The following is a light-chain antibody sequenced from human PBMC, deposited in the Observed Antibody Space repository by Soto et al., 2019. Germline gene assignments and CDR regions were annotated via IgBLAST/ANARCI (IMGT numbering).Light chain of an antibody. V-gene: IGKV1-39*01. Sequence: DIQMTQSPSSLSASVGDRVTITCRASQSISTYLNWYQQKPGKAPKFLIYAASSLQSGVPSRFSGSGSGTDFTLTISSLQPEDFATYYCQQSLRTPLTFGGGTKVDIK. J-gene: IGKJ4*01. CDR2: AAS. CDR1: QSISTY. CDR3: QQSLRTPLT.